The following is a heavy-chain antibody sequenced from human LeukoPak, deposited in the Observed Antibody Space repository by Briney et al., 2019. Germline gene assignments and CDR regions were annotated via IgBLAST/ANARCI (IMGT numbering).Heavy chain of an antibody. D-gene: IGHD3-22*01. Sequence: GESLKISCKGSGYSFSSYWIGWLRQMPGKGREWMGIIYPGDSGTRYSPSFQGQVTISADKSISTAYLQWSSLNASDTAMYYCARAGDSSGYYPYYYYYYMDVWGKGTTVTVSS. CDR1: GYSFSSYW. J-gene: IGHJ6*03. CDR3: ARAGDSSGYYPYYYYYYMDV. CDR2: IYPGDSGT. V-gene: IGHV5-51*01.